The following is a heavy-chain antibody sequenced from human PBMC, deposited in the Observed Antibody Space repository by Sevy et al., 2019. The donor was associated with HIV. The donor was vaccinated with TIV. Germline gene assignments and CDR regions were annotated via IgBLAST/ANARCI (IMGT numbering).Heavy chain of an antibody. Sequence: GGSLRLSCAASGFTFSSYSMNWVRQAPGKGLEWVSSISSSSSYIYYADSVKGRFTISRDNAKNSLYLQMNSLRAEDTAVYYCARVYGSGSYYLTPFDPWGQGTLVTVSS. CDR2: ISSSSSYI. CDR3: ARVYGSGSYYLTPFDP. V-gene: IGHV3-21*01. J-gene: IGHJ5*02. CDR1: GFTFSSYS. D-gene: IGHD3-10*01.